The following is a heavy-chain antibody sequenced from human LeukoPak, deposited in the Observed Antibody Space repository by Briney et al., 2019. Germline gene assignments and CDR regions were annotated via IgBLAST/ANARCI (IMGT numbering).Heavy chain of an antibody. J-gene: IGHJ4*02. D-gene: IGHD2/OR15-2a*01. CDR2: ISDSGGST. Sequence: GGSLRLSCAASGFTFSSYAMSWARQAPGKGREWVSTISDSGGSTYYADSVKGRFTISRDNSKNTLFLQMNSLRAEDTAVYYCAKDPTTLAEDFDYWGQGTLVTVSS. CDR1: GFTFSSYA. V-gene: IGHV3-23*01. CDR3: AKDPTTLAEDFDY.